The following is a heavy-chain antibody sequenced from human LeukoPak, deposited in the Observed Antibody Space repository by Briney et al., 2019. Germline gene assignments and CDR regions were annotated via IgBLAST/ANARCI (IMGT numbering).Heavy chain of an antibody. D-gene: IGHD2-2*01. J-gene: IGHJ5*02. CDR3: ARDSCSSTSCYDEFWFDP. CDR1: GYTFTCYY. CDR2: INPNSGGT. V-gene: IGHV1-2*02. Sequence: GASVKVSCKASGYTFTCYYMHWVRQAPGQGLEWMGWINPNSGGTNYAQKFQGRVTMTRDTSISTAYMELSRLRSDDTAVYYCARDSCSSTSCYDEFWFDPWGQGTLVTVSS.